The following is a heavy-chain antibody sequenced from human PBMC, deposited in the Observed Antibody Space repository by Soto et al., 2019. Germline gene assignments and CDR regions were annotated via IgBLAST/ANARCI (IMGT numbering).Heavy chain of an antibody. CDR1: GFTFSSYW. D-gene: IGHD3-22*01. CDR3: ARGGEMKCYYSSGYLY. CDR2: INSVGTST. V-gene: IGHV3-74*01. J-gene: IGHJ4*02. Sequence: EVQLVESGGGLVQPGGSLRLSCAASGFTFSSYWMHWVRQAPGKGLVWVSRINSVGTSTSYADSVKGRFTISRDNAKXXLYLQMSSLRVEDTAVYYCARGGEMKCYYSSGYLYWGQGTLVTVSS.